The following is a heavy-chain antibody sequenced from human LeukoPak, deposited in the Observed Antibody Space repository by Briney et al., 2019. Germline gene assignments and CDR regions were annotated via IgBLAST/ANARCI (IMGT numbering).Heavy chain of an antibody. D-gene: IGHD3-10*01. J-gene: IGHJ4*02. V-gene: IGHV3-7*01. CDR2: INQDGAEK. Sequence: GGSLRLSCAASGFIFDDYGMSWVRQAPGKGLEWVANINQDGAEKYYVDSVKGRFTISRDNAQNSLYLQMNSLRAEDTAVYYCARGVVNPQVYGYWGQGTLVTVSS. CDR3: ARGVVNPQVYGY. CDR1: GFIFDDYG.